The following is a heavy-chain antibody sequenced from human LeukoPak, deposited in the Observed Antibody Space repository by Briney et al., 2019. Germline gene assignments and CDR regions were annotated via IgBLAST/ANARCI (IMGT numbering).Heavy chain of an antibody. V-gene: IGHV3-30*04. Sequence: PGGSLRLSCLASGFTFSSFSMHWVRQAPGNGLEWVAVISHDGSHKYYADSVRGRFTISRDDSKSTLSLQMNTLRPEDTALFYCARDPNRLADYGGDYFDHWGQGTLVTVSS. D-gene: IGHD4-23*01. J-gene: IGHJ4*02. CDR2: ISHDGSHK. CDR1: GFTFSSFS. CDR3: ARDPNRLADYGGDYFDH.